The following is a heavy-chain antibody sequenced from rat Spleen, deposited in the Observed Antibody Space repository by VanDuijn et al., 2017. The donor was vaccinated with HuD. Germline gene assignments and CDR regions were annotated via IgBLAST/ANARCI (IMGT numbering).Heavy chain of an antibody. CDR3: ARHDYDGHYWGY. CDR2: ISPSGGST. J-gene: IGHJ2*01. V-gene: IGHV5-31*01. D-gene: IGHD1-12*03. CDR1: GFTFNNYW. Sequence: EVQLVESGGGLVQPGRSLKLSCVASGFTFNNYWMTWIRQAPGKGLEWVASISPSGGSTYYPDSVKGRFTISRDNAKSTLYLQMDSRRSEDTATYYWARHDYDGHYWGYWGQGVMVTVSS.